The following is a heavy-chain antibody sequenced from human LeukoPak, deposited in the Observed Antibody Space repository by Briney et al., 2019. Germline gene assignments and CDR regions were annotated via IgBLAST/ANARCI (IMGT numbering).Heavy chain of an antibody. CDR3: AKRTRGATTRSSYYSGRDV. CDR1: GFTFSSYA. V-gene: IGHV3-23*01. CDR2: ISGSGVST. D-gene: IGHD1-26*01. Sequence: GGSLRLSCAASGFTFSSYAMTWVRQAPGKGLEWVSAISGSGVSTYYADSVKGRFTISRDNSNNTLYLQMNSLRAEDTALYYCAKRTRGATTRSSYYSGRDVWGQGTTVTVSS. J-gene: IGHJ6*02.